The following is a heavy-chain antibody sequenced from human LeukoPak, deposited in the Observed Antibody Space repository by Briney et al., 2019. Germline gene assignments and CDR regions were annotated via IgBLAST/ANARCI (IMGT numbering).Heavy chain of an antibody. CDR1: GFTFSSYS. Sequence: SCKASGFTFSSYSMNWVRQAPGKGLEWVSSISSSSSYIYYADSVKGRFTISRDNAKNSLYLQMNSLRAEDTAVYYCARGMYSSGWYVVYYGMDVWGQGTTVTVSS. J-gene: IGHJ6*02. CDR2: ISSSSSYI. CDR3: ARGMYSSGWYVVYYGMDV. D-gene: IGHD6-19*01. V-gene: IGHV3-21*01.